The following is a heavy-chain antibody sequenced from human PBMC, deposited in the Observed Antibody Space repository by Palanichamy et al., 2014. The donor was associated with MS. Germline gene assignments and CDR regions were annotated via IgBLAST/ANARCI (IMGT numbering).Heavy chain of an antibody. CDR2: INHSGST. D-gene: IGHD3-22*01. Sequence: QVQLQQWGAGLLKPSETLSLTCAVYGGSFSGYYWSWIRQPPGKGLEWIGEINHSGSTNYNPSLKSRVTISVDTSKNQFSLKLSSVTAADTAVYYCARPSVPAYYFDSSGYSYWGQGTLVTVSS. V-gene: IGHV4-34*01. J-gene: IGHJ4*02. CDR1: GGSFSGYY. CDR3: ARPSVPAYYFDSSGYSY.